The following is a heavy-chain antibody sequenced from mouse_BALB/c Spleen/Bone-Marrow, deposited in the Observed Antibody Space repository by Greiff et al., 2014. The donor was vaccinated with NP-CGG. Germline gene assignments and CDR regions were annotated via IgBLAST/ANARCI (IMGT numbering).Heavy chain of an antibody. CDR1: GFSLTGYG. CDR3: ARDSFLITRALDY. V-gene: IGHV2-6-7*01. J-gene: IGHJ4*01. D-gene: IGHD2-4*01. Sequence: VKLMESGPGLVAPSQSLSITCTVSGFSLTGYGVSWVRQPPGKGLEWLGMIWGDGSTDYNSALKSRLSISKDNSKSQVFLKMNSRQTDDTARYYCARDSFLITRALDYWGQGTSVTVSS. CDR2: IWGDGST.